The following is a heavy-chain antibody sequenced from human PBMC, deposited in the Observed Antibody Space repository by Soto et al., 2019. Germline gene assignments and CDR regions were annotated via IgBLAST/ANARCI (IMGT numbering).Heavy chain of an antibody. CDR2: TTTYNGNT. Sequence: QVQLVQSGAEVKKPGASVKVSCKTSGYGFTAYGITWVRQAPGQGFEWMGRTTTYNGNTKYAQKVQGRVTMTTDTSTSTAYMELRSLRFDDTAVYYGARDNGQWLVGWGQGTLVTVSS. CDR3: ARDNGQWLVG. V-gene: IGHV1-18*01. D-gene: IGHD6-19*01. J-gene: IGHJ4*02. CDR1: GYGFTAYG.